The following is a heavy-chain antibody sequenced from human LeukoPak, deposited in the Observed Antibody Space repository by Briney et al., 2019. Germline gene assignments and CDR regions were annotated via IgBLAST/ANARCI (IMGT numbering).Heavy chain of an antibody. CDR3: ARQVGDYGDYAHDY. Sequence: PGGSLRLSCAASGFTFSSYAMLWVRQAPGKGLEWVAVISYDGSNKYYADSVKGRFTISRDNSKNTLYLQMNSLRAEDTAVYYCARQVGDYGDYAHDYWGQGTLVTVSS. CDR2: ISYDGSNK. D-gene: IGHD4-17*01. CDR1: GFTFSSYA. J-gene: IGHJ4*02. V-gene: IGHV3-30*04.